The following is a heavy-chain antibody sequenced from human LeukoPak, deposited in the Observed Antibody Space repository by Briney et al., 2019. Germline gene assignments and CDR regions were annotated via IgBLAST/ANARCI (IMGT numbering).Heavy chain of an antibody. CDR1: GYSISSGYY. CDR2: IYHSGST. CDR3: ARTGLRYAFDI. J-gene: IGHJ3*02. V-gene: IGHV4-38-2*02. Sequence: SETLSLTCTVSGYSISSGYYWGWIRQPPGKGLEWIGSIYHSGSTYYNPSLKSRVTISVDTSKNQFSLKLSSVTAADTAVYYCARTGLRYAFDIWGQGTMVTVSS. D-gene: IGHD1-14*01.